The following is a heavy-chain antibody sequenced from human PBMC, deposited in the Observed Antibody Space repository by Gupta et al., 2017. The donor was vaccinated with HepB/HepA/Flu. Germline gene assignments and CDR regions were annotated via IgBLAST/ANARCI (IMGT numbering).Heavy chain of an antibody. CDR1: GFPFNTYA. V-gene: IGHV3-23*01. CDR2: IVRGGGGA. Sequence: EVQLLESGGGLVQPGGSLRLSCVASGFPFNTYAMSWVRQAPGRGLEWVSGIVRGGGGAYYADSVRGRFTISRDNSKNTLFLQMNSLRDEDTALYYCVRGSMGHGFDCWGQGTLVTVSS. CDR3: VRGSMGHGFDC. J-gene: IGHJ4*02. D-gene: IGHD5-24*01.